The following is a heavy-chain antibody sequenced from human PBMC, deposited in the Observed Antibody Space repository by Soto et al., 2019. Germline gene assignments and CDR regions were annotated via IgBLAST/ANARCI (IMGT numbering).Heavy chain of an antibody. CDR2: ISAYNGNT. Sequence: GASVKVSCKASGYTFTTYGISWVRQAPGQGLEWMGWISAYNGNTNYAQNLQGRVTMTTDTSTSTAYMELRSLRSDDTALYYCARFYASGSYPYDYWGQGTLVTVSS. CDR1: GYTFTTYG. CDR3: ARFYASGSYPYDY. D-gene: IGHD3-10*01. J-gene: IGHJ4*02. V-gene: IGHV1-18*01.